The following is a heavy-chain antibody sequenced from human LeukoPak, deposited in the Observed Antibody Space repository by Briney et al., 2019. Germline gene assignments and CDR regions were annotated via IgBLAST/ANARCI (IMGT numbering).Heavy chain of an antibody. D-gene: IGHD2-2*01. V-gene: IGHV1-18*01. CDR1: GYTFTSYG. J-gene: IGHJ5*02. CDR3: ARDARHKYCSSASCYRGWFDP. Sequence: GASVKVSCKASGYTFTSYGISWVRQAPGQGLEWMGWISAYNGNTNHAQKLQGRVTMTTDTSTSTAYMELRSLRSDDTAVYYCARDARHKYCSSASCYRGWFDPWGQGTLVTVSS. CDR2: ISAYNGNT.